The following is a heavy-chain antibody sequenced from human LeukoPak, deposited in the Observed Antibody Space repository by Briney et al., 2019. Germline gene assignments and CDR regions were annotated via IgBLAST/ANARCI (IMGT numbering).Heavy chain of an antibody. Sequence: SGGSLRLSCAASGFTFGSFAMYWVRQAPGKGLDWIAGIFGSGGSPHYADSVKGRFTISRDNSKNTVYLQINSLRAEDTAVYYCGKTTAGYSSGQKPAWPVDYWGQGTLVTVSS. V-gene: IGHV3-23*01. D-gene: IGHD5-18*01. CDR1: GFTFGSFA. CDR2: IFGSGGSP. J-gene: IGHJ4*02. CDR3: GKTTAGYSSGQKPAWPVDY.